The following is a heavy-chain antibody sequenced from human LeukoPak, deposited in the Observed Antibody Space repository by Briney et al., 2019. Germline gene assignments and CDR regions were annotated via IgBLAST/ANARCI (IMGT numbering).Heavy chain of an antibody. J-gene: IGHJ4*02. CDR2: ISSSGRTI. Sequence: GGSLRLSCAASGFTFSDYYMSWVRQAPGKGLEWVSHISSSGRTIYYADSVKGRFTISRDNAKNSLYLQMNSLRAEDTAVYYCARPDCSSTSCYEFDSWGQGTLVTVPS. CDR3: ARPDCSSTSCYEFDS. D-gene: IGHD2-2*01. V-gene: IGHV3-11*04. CDR1: GFTFSDYY.